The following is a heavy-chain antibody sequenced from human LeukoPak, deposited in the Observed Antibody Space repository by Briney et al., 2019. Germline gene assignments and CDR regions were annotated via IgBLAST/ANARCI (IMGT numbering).Heavy chain of an antibody. D-gene: IGHD4-17*01. Sequence: SETLSLTCAVYGGSFSGYYWSWIRQPPGKGLEWIGYIYYSGSTNYNPSLKSRVTISVDTSKNQFSLKLSSVTAADTAVYYCARVYGDYLYYFDYWGQGTLVTVSS. V-gene: IGHV4-59*01. J-gene: IGHJ4*02. CDR1: GGSFSGYY. CDR2: IYYSGST. CDR3: ARVYGDYLYYFDY.